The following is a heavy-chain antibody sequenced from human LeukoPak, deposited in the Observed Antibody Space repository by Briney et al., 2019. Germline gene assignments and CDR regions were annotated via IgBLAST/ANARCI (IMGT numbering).Heavy chain of an antibody. CDR3: ARKYYYDSSGYYYVHYFDY. J-gene: IGHJ4*02. CDR1: GGSISSSSYY. CDR2: IYYSGST. V-gene: IGHV4-39*07. D-gene: IGHD3-22*01. Sequence: SETLSLTCTVSGGSISSSSYYWGWIRQPPGKGLEWIGSIYYSGSTYYNPSLKSRVTISVDTSKNQFSLKLSSVTAADTAVYYCARKYYYDSSGYYYVHYFDYWGQGTLVTVSS.